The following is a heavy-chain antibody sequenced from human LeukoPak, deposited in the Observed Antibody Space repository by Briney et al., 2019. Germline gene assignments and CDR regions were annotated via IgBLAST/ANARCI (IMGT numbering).Heavy chain of an antibody. CDR3: ARPSSRYSDGWFDP. CDR2: ISAYNGNT. D-gene: IGHD6-13*01. Sequence: ASVKVSCKASGYTFTSYGISWVRQAPGQGLEWMGWISAYNGNTNYAQKLQGRVTMTTDTSTSTAYMELRSLRSDDTAVYYCARPSSRYSDGWFDPWGQGTLVTVSS. V-gene: IGHV1-18*01. J-gene: IGHJ5*02. CDR1: GYTFTSYG.